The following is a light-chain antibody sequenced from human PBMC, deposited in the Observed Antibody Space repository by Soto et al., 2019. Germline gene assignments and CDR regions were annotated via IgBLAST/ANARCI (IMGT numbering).Light chain of an antibody. J-gene: IGLJ1*01. CDR3: SSYAGSYYV. V-gene: IGLV2-8*01. Sequence: QAVVTQPASESGSPGQSITISCTGTSSDVGANNAVSWYQQHPGKAPKLMIYEVSKRPSGVPDRFSGSKSGNTASLTVSGLQAEDEADYYCSSYAGSYYVFGTGTKLTVL. CDR1: SSDVGANNA. CDR2: EVS.